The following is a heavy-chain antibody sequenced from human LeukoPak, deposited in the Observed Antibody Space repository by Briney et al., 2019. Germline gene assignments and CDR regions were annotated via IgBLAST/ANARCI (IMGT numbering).Heavy chain of an antibody. CDR2: ISAYNGNT. V-gene: IGHV1-18*01. CDR3: ARVGGDCSSTSCYKLDV. Sequence: ASVKVSCKTSGYTFTTYGINWVRQAPGQGLEWMGWISAYNGNTNYAQKLQGRVTMTTDTSTSTAYMELRSLRSDDTAVYYCARVGGDCSSTSCYKLDVWGKGTTVTVSS. CDR1: GYTFTTYG. D-gene: IGHD2-2*02. J-gene: IGHJ6*04.